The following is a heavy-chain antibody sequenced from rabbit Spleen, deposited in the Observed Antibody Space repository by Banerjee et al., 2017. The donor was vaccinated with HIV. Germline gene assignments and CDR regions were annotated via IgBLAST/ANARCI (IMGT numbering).Heavy chain of an antibody. D-gene: IGHD8-1*01. Sequence: QEQLVESGGGLVQPEGSLTLTCTASGFSFSSGYDMCWVRQAPGKGLEWIACIDVGQSEGTYYARWAKGRFAISRTSPTTVTLQMASLTAADTATYFCARDTGSSFSTYGMDLWGPGTLVTVS. V-gene: IGHV1S45*01. J-gene: IGHJ6*01. CDR2: IDVGQSEGT. CDR3: ARDTGSSFSTYGMDL. CDR1: GFSFSSGYD.